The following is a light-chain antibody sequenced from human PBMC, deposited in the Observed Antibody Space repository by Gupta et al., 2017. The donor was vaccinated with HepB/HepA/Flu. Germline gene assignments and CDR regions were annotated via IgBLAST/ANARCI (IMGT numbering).Light chain of an antibody. CDR1: QSISSN. Sequence: EIVLMQSPATLSVSPGERATLSCRASQSISSNLFWLQQKPGQPPRLLIYGASTRATGVPPRFSGSGSGTEFTLTISSLQSEDFAVYYCQQYINWHMHSFGQGTKLEIK. J-gene: IGKJ2*03. CDR3: QQYINWHMHS. CDR2: GAS. V-gene: IGKV3-15*01.